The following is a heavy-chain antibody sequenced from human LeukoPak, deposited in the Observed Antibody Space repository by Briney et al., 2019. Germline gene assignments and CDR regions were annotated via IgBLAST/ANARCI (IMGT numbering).Heavy chain of an antibody. D-gene: IGHD2-2*01. Sequence: PGGSLRLSCAASGFTFSSYSMNWVRQAPGKGLEWVSSISSSSSYIYYADSVKGRFTISRDNAKNSLYLQMNSLRAEDTAVYSCARGRGYCGSTSCLNWFDPWGQGTLVTVSS. V-gene: IGHV3-21*01. CDR2: ISSSSSYI. J-gene: IGHJ5*02. CDR1: GFTFSSYS. CDR3: ARGRGYCGSTSCLNWFDP.